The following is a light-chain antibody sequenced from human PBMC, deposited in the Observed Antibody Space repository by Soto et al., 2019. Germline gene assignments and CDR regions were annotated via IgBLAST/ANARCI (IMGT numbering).Light chain of an antibody. CDR3: QQYNNYSWT. CDR1: QNINDW. J-gene: IGKJ1*01. CDR2: KAS. V-gene: IGKV1-5*03. Sequence: DIQMTQSPSTLSASVGDRVTITCRASQNINDWLAWYQQKPGKAPKVLIYKASSLESGVPSRFSGSGSGTEFTLTISSLQPDDFATYYCQQYNNYSWTFGQGTKVEIK.